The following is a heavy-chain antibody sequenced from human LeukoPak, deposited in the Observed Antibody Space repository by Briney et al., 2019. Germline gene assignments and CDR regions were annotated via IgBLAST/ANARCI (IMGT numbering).Heavy chain of an antibody. CDR2: LYYSGST. V-gene: IGHV4-39*01. D-gene: IGHD4-11*01. CDR1: GGSISSSSYY. Sequence: SETLSLTCTVSGGSISSSSYYWGWIRQPPGKGLEWIGSLYYSGSTYYNPSLKSRVTISVDTSKNQFSLKLSSVTAADTAVYYCASHPTSVYWGQGALVTASS. CDR3: ASHPTSVY. J-gene: IGHJ4*02.